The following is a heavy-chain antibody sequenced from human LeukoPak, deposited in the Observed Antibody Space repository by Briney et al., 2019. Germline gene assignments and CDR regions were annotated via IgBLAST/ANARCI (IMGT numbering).Heavy chain of an antibody. CDR3: ARDRVSYYGSGMIYGMDV. CDR1: GFTVSSNY. J-gene: IGHJ6*02. V-gene: IGHV3-53*01. Sequence: GGSLRLSCAASGFTVSSNYMSWVRQAPGKGLEWVSVIYSGGSTYYADSVKGRFTISRDNSKNTLYLQMNSLRAEDTAVYYCARDRVSYYGSGMIYGMDVWGQGTTVTVSS. D-gene: IGHD3-10*01. CDR2: IYSGGST.